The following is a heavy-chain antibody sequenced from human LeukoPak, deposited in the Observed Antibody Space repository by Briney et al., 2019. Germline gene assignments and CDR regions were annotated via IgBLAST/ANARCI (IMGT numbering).Heavy chain of an antibody. V-gene: IGHV1-2*02. Sequence: ASVKVSCKASGYTFTGYYMHWVRQAPGQGLEWMGWINPNSGGTNYAQKFQGRVTMTRDTSISTAYIELSRLRSDDTAVYYCARDQWYSSGWYNEMDAFDIWGQGTMVTVSS. J-gene: IGHJ3*02. CDR3: ARDQWYSSGWYNEMDAFDI. CDR2: INPNSGGT. CDR1: GYTFTGYY. D-gene: IGHD6-19*01.